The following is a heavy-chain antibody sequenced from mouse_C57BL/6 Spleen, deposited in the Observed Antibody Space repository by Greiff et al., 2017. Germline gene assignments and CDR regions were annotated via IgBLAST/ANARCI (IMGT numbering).Heavy chain of an antibody. V-gene: IGHV3-1*01. CDR1: GYSITSGYD. Sequence: ESGPGMVKPSQSLSLTCTVTGYSITSGYDWHWIRHFPGNKLEWMGYISYSGSTNYNPSLKSRISITHDTSKNHFFLKLNSVTTEDTATYYCARGDDYDVGWFAYWGQGTLVTVSA. CDR3: ARGDDYDVGWFAY. J-gene: IGHJ3*01. CDR2: ISYSGST. D-gene: IGHD2-4*01.